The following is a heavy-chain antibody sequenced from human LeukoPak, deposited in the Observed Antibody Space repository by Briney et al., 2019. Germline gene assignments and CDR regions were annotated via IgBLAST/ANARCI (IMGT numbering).Heavy chain of an antibody. CDR1: GFIFSSYW. J-gene: IGHJ4*02. CDR3: AKELRLGELSPLDY. D-gene: IGHD3-16*02. Sequence: GGSLRLSCAASGFIFSSYWMSWVRQAPGKGLEWVANIKQDGSEKYYVDSVKGRFTISRDNAKNSLYLQMNSLRAEDTALYYCAKELRLGELSPLDYWGQGTLVTVSS. V-gene: IGHV3-7*03. CDR2: IKQDGSEK.